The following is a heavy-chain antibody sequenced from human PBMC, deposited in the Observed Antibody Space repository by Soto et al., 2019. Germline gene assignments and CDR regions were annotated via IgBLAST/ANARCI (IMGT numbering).Heavy chain of an antibody. Sequence: QVQLVESGGGVVQPGRSLRLSCAASGFTFSSYGMHWVRQAPGKGLEWVAVIWYDGSNKYYADSVKGRFTISRDNSKNTLYLQMNSLRAEDTAVYYCAIFLPDIVGAAFDYWGQGTLVTVSS. CDR3: AIFLPDIVGAAFDY. D-gene: IGHD1-26*01. CDR1: GFTFSSYG. V-gene: IGHV3-33*01. J-gene: IGHJ4*02. CDR2: IWYDGSNK.